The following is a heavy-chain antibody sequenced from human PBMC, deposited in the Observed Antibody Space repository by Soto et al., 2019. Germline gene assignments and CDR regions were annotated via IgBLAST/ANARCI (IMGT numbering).Heavy chain of an antibody. V-gene: IGHV4-31*03. J-gene: IGHJ5*02. CDR3: ASLEWLSDYWGGWFDP. D-gene: IGHD3-3*01. CDR1: GGSISSGGYY. CDR2: IYYSGST. Sequence: QVQLQESGPGLVKPSQTLSLTCTVSGGSISSGGYYWSWIRQHPGKGLEWIGYIYYSGSTFYNPSLQSRVTISVDTSKNKFSLKLSSVTAAATAVYYCASLEWLSDYWGGWFDPWGQGTLVTVSS.